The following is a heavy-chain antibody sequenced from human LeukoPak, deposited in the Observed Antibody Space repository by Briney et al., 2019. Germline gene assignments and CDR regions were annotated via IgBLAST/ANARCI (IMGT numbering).Heavy chain of an antibody. J-gene: IGHJ4*02. D-gene: IGHD3-10*01. CDR2: ISWNSGSI. V-gene: IGHV3-9*01. CDR3: AKDQRTYYYGSGSYGAFDY. CDR1: GFTFDDYA. Sequence: GGSLRLSCAASGFTFDDYAMHWVRQAPGKGLEWVSGISWNSGSIGYADSVKGRFTISRDNAKNSLYLQMNSLRAEDTALYYCAKDQRTYYYGSGSYGAFDYWGQGTLVTVSS.